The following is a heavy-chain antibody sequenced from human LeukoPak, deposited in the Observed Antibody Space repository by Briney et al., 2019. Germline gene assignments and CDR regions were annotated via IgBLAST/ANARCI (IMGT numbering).Heavy chain of an antibody. CDR1: GFTFSSYN. CDR3: AREPLDY. CDR2: ISTSSNTM. V-gene: IGHV3-48*02. J-gene: IGHJ4*02. Sequence: PAGGSLRLPCAASGFTFSSYNMNWVRQAPGRGLEWVSYISTSSNTMYYADSVKGRFTISRDNAKNSLYLQMNSLRDEDTALYYCAREPLDYWGQGALVTVSS.